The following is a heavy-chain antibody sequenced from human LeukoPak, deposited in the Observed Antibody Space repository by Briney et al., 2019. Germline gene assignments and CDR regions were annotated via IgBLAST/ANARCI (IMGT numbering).Heavy chain of an antibody. Sequence: SVKVSCKASGGTFSSYAISWVRQAPGQGLEWMGRIIPIFAIANYAQKFQGRVTITADKSTSTAYMELSSLRSEDTAVYYCAIDLKTIFGVVIPYFDYWGQGTLVTVSS. V-gene: IGHV1-69*04. J-gene: IGHJ4*02. D-gene: IGHD3-3*01. CDR2: IIPIFAIA. CDR1: GGTFSSYA. CDR3: AIDLKTIFGVVIPYFDY.